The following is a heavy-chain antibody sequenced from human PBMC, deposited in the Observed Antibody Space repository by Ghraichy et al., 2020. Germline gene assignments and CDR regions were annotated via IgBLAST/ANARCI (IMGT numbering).Heavy chain of an antibody. Sequence: GGSLRLSCAASGFTFTSYWMSWVRQAPGKGLEWVANIKQDGSEKYYVGSVKGRFTISRDNAKNSVYLQMNSLRAEDTAVYYCARVSTGSSGWYPEYFQHWGQGTLVTVSS. CDR2: IKQDGSEK. CDR1: GFTFTSYW. J-gene: IGHJ1*01. CDR3: ARVSTGSSGWYPEYFQH. V-gene: IGHV3-7*01. D-gene: IGHD6-19*01.